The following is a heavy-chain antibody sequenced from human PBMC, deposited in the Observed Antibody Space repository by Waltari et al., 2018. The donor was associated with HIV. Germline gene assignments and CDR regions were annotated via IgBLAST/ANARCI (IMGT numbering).Heavy chain of an antibody. V-gene: IGHV3-23*01. D-gene: IGHD1-26*01. CDR2: IRSIGDTT. CDR1: GFIFSNYA. CDR3: AKDSMGAIDVEDYFDF. J-gene: IGHJ4*02. Sequence: EVQLLESGGGLVQPGGSLRLSRATSGFIFSNYAMSWVRQAPGKGLELVSTIRSIGDTTYYADSVKGRFTTTRANSKDTLYLQMNSLRAEDTAVYYCAKDSMGAIDVEDYFDFWGQGTLVTVSS.